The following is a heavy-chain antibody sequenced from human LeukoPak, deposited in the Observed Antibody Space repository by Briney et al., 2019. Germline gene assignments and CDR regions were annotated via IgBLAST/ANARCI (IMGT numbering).Heavy chain of an antibody. Sequence: GGSLRLSCAASGLTFSSYWMHWVRKAPGKGLVWVSRINSDGSSTSYADSVKGRFTISRDNAKNTLYLQMNSLRAEDTAVYYCAVGATRVADWWGQGTLVTVSS. CDR2: INSDGSST. CDR3: AVGATRVADW. V-gene: IGHV3-74*01. D-gene: IGHD1-26*01. J-gene: IGHJ4*02. CDR1: GLTFSSYW.